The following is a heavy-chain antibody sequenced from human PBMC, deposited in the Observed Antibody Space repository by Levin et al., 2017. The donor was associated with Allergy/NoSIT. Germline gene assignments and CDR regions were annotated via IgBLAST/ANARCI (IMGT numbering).Heavy chain of an antibody. D-gene: IGHD5/OR15-5a*01. Sequence: SSQTLSLTCSVSGGSVSSGTYYWSWIRRPPGKGLEWIGYINYRGVTKYNPSLKSRVTISVDTSKNEFSLKVTSVTAADTAVYYCARNRIIVSGGNDYYYGMDGWGQGTTVTVSS. J-gene: IGHJ6*02. CDR1: GGSVSSGTYY. CDR2: INYRGVT. V-gene: IGHV4-61*01. CDR3: ARNRIIVSGGNDYYYGMDG.